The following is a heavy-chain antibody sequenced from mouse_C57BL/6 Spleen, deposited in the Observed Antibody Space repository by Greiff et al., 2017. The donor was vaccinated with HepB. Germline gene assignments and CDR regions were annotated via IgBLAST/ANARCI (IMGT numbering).Heavy chain of an antibody. Sequence: EVQGVEPGGDLVKPGGPLKLSCAASGFTFSSYGMSWVRQTPDKRLEWVATISSGGSYIYYPDSVKGRFTISRGNAKNTLYLQMSSLKSEDTAMYYCAGRGAMDYWGQGTSVTVSS. CDR3: AGRGAMDY. CDR1: GFTFSSYG. CDR2: ISSGGSYI. J-gene: IGHJ4*01. V-gene: IGHV5-6*01.